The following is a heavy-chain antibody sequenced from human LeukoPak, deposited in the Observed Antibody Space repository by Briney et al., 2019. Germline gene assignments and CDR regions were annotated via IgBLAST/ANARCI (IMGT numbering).Heavy chain of an antibody. Sequence: GASVKVSCKASGGTFSSYAISWVRQPPGQGPEWMGGIIPIFGTANYAQKFQGRVTITADESTSTAYMELSSLRSEDTAVYYCARVLGIFGVVTYFDYWGQGTLVTVSS. CDR2: IIPIFGTA. V-gene: IGHV1-69*13. CDR3: ARVLGIFGVVTYFDY. J-gene: IGHJ4*02. D-gene: IGHD3-3*01. CDR1: GGTFSSYA.